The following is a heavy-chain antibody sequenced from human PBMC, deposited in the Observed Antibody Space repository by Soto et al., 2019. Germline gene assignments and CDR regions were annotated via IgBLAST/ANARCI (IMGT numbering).Heavy chain of an antibody. CDR3: XXXXXXXXRGAFDA. CDR1: GGSISSSHW. CDR2: ISHSGTS. Sequence: QVQLQESGPGLVKPSGTLSLTCAVSGGSISSSHWWTWVRQSPGKGLEYIGEISHSGTSNSNPSLKSRVTXXXXXXXXXXXXXXXXXXXXXXXXXXXXXXXXXXXRGAFDAWGQGTLVIVSS. J-gene: IGHJ3*01. V-gene: IGHV4-4*02.